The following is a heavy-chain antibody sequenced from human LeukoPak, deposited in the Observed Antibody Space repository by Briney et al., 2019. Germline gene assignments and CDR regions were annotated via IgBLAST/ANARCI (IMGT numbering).Heavy chain of an antibody. V-gene: IGHV4-39*01. J-gene: IGHJ4*02. CDR1: GGSISSSNYC. CDR2: MYYSGST. CDR3: ARRYCSGGTCYYFDY. Sequence: SETLSLTCTVSGGSISSSNYCWGWVRQPPGKGLEWIVTMYYSGSTLYNPSLKSRVLISVDTSKSQFSLRLSSVTAADTAVYYCARRYCSGGTCYYFDYWGQGTLVTVSS. D-gene: IGHD2-15*01.